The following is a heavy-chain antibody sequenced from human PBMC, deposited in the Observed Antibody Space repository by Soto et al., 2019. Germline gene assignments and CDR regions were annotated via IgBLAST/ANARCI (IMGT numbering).Heavy chain of an antibody. Sequence: KISWETSGYSFTHNWLAWVRQAPGQGLEWMGRIIPILGIANYAQKFQGRVTITADKSTSTAYMELSSLRSEDTAVYYCARVGYSGYDSSEADYWGQGTLVTVSS. D-gene: IGHD5-12*01. CDR2: IIPILGIA. J-gene: IGHJ4*02. CDR1: GYSFTHNW. CDR3: ARVGYSGYDSSEADY. V-gene: IGHV1-69*04.